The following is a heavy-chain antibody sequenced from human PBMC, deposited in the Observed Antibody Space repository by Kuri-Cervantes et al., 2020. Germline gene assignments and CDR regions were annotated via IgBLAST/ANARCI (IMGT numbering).Heavy chain of an antibody. CDR2: ITPFNGNT. CDR1: GYTFTYRY. J-gene: IGHJ5*02. CDR3: ATGTTAGSGEHWFDP. V-gene: IGHV1-45*02. D-gene: IGHD1-7*01. Sequence: SVKVSCKASGYTFTYRYLHWVRQAPGQALEWMGWITPFNGNTNYAQKFQDRVTITRDRSMSTAYMELSSLRSEDTAVYYCATGTTAGSGEHWFDPWSQGTLVTVSS.